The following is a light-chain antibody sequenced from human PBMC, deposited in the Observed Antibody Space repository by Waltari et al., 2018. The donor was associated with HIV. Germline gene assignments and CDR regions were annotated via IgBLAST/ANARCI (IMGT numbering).Light chain of an antibody. CDR2: RNN. CDR3: AAWDDSLSVV. CDR1: SSNLGRNF. J-gene: IGLJ2*01. V-gene: IGLV1-47*01. Sequence: QSVLTQPPSASGTPGPRVTISCSGRSSNLGRNFVYWYQQLPATAPKLLIYRNNQRPSGVPDRFSGSKSVTSASLAISGLRSEDEADYYCAAWDDSLSVVFGGGTQLTV.